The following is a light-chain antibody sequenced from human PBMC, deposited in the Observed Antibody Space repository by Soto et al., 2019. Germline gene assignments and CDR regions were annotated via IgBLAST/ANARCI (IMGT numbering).Light chain of an antibody. V-gene: IGKV3-20*01. J-gene: IGKJ1*01. CDR2: GAS. CDR1: QSVSSSY. CDR3: QQYGSAPWT. Sequence: EIVLTQSPGTLSLSPGERATLSCRASQSVSSSYLAWYQQKPGQAPRLLIYGASSRATGTPDRFSGSGSGKDFTLTISRLEPEDFAVYYCQQYGSAPWTFGQGTKVEIK.